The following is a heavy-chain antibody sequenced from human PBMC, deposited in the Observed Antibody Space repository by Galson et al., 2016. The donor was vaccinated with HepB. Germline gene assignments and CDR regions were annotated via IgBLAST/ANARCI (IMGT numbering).Heavy chain of an antibody. D-gene: IGHD3-3*01. V-gene: IGHV4-59*01. CDR1: GGSISSYH. Sequence: SETLSLTCAVSGGSISSYHWSWIRQPPGKGLEWIGYIYYRRSTNYNPSLKSRVTIAIDTSKNQFSLKLNSVIPPDTAVYYCVRDRGATFGVPTLGWFDPWGQGTLVTVSS. J-gene: IGHJ5*02. CDR2: IYYRRST. CDR3: VRDRGATFGVPTLGWFDP.